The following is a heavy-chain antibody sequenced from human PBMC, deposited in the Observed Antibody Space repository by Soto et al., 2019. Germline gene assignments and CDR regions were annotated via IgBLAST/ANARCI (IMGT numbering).Heavy chain of an antibody. CDR3: AKDSVHGYCSGGSCYGISFDY. Sequence: GGSLRLSCAASGFTFSSYAMSWVRQAPGKGLEWVSAISGSGGSTYYADSVKGRFTISRDNSKNTLYLQMNSLRAEDTAVYYCAKDSVHGYCSGGSCYGISFDYWGQGTLVTVSS. V-gene: IGHV3-23*01. CDR2: ISGSGGST. D-gene: IGHD2-15*01. J-gene: IGHJ4*02. CDR1: GFTFSSYA.